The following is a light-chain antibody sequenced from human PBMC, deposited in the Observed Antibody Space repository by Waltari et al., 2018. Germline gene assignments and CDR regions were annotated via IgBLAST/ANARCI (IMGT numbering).Light chain of an antibody. Sequence: QSVLTQPPPVSGAPGQRVTISCTGSWSNIGAGYDVHWYQQLPGKAHPLLIYGVNPRPAWVPDRFFGSKSGRSASLAIPGVQPEDEADYYCQSYDTSLGVVFGGGTKLTVL. CDR1: WSNIGAGYD. V-gene: IGLV1-40*01. J-gene: IGLJ2*01. CDR3: QSYDTSLGVV. CDR2: GVN.